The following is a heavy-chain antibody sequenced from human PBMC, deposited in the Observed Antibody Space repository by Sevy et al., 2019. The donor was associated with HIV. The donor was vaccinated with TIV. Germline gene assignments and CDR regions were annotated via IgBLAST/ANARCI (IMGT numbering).Heavy chain of an antibody. CDR2: ISGSGGST. CDR1: XXXFSSXX. CDR3: AGGLLXDFXXGYYWRPVXXXGMXV. Sequence: GGSLRLSCAAXXXXFSSXXMSWVRQAPGKGLEWVSAISGSGGSTYYADSVKGRFTISRDNSKNTLYLQMNSLRAEDTAVYXXAGGLLXDFXXGYYWRPVXXXGMXVXGQGTTVTVSS. V-gene: IGHV3-23*01. J-gene: IGHJ6*02. D-gene: IGHD3-3*01.